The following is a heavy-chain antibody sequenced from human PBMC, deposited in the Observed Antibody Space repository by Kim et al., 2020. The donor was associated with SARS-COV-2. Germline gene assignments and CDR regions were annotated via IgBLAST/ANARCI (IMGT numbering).Heavy chain of an antibody. V-gene: IGHV3-30*18. CDR1: GFTFSSYG. D-gene: IGHD3-10*01. CDR3: AKESDVWFGELLYRGFDP. CDR2: ISYDGSNK. J-gene: IGHJ5*02. Sequence: GGSLRLSCAASGFTFSSYGMHWVRQAPGKGLEWVAVISYDGSNKYYADSVKGRFTISRDNSKNTLYLQMNSLRAEDTAVYYCAKESDVWFGELLYRGFDPWGQGTLVTVSS.